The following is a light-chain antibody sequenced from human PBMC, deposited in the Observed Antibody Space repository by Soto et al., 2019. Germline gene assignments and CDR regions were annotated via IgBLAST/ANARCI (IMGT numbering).Light chain of an antibody. Sequence: EPVLTQSPATLSVFPGERATFALRASQSVTTNLAWYQQKPCQVPRLRIYGASTRATGIPARFRGSGSGTEFTLSISSLQSDDFAIYHGQQYHSSPHTFGQGSKLEIK. CDR2: GAS. V-gene: IGKV3-15*01. J-gene: IGKJ2*01. CDR1: QSVTTN. CDR3: QQYHSSPHT.